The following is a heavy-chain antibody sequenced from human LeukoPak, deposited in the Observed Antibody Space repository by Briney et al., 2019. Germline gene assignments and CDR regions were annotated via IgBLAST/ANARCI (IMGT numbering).Heavy chain of an antibody. CDR1: GGSISSYY. Sequence: TSETLSLTCTVSGGSISSYYWSWIRQPAGKGLEWIGRIYTSGSITYNPSLKSRLTISITTSKNQFSLKVTSVTASDTAMYYCVRDHVSPGLSNWFDPWGQGTLVTVSS. D-gene: IGHD3-16*01. CDR3: VRDHVSPGLSNWFDP. V-gene: IGHV4-4*07. CDR2: IYTSGSI. J-gene: IGHJ5*02.